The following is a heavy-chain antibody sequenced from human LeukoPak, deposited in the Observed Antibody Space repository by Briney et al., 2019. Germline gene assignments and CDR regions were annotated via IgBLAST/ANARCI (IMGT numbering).Heavy chain of an antibody. CDR1: GFTLSSYW. Sequence: GGSLRLSCAVSGFTLSSYWVSWVRQAPGKGLEWVANIKQDGSERYYVDSVKGRFTISRDNAKNSLYLQMNSLRAEDTALYYCARVFGSIAAAGNNYWGQATLVTVSS. V-gene: IGHV3-7*03. CDR2: IKQDGSER. J-gene: IGHJ4*02. CDR3: ARVFGSIAAAGNNY. D-gene: IGHD6-13*01.